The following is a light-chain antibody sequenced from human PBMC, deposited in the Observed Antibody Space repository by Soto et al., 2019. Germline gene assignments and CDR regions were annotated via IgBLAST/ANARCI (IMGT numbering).Light chain of an antibody. CDR1: QSISDT. CDR2: DTS. Sequence: PGGRAPLSCRASQSISDTLAWYQQKPGQAPRLLIYDTSTRATGIPARFSGSGSGTEFTLTISSLQSEDFAVYYCQQYNNWPPITFGQGTRLE. V-gene: IGKV3-15*01. CDR3: QQYNNWPPIT. J-gene: IGKJ5*01.